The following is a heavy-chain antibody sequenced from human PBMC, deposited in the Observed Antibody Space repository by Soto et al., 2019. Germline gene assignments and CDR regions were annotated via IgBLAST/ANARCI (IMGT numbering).Heavy chain of an antibody. CDR3: ARVYYDFWSGYSWVDY. CDR2: IYHSGST. V-gene: IGHV4-4*02. Sequence: SETLSLTCAVSGGSISSSNWWSWDRQPPGKGLEWIGEIYHSGSTNYNPSLKSRVTISVDKSKNQFSLKLSSVTAADTAVYYCARVYYDFWSGYSWVDYWGQGTLVTVS. D-gene: IGHD3-3*01. J-gene: IGHJ4*02. CDR1: GGSISSSNW.